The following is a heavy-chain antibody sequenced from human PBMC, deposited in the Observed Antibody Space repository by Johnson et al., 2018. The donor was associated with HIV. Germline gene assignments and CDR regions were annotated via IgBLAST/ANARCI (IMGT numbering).Heavy chain of an antibody. D-gene: IGHD1-26*01. Sequence: KGRFTISRDNAKTSLYLQMNSLRAEDTALYYCAKDIGAGAAPMYAFDMWGQGTLVTVSS. CDR3: AKDIGAGAAPMYAFDM. V-gene: IGHV3-9*01. J-gene: IGHJ3*02.